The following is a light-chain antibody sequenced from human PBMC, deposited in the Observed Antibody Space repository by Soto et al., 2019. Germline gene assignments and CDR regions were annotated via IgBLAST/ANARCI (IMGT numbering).Light chain of an antibody. J-gene: IGKJ4*01. CDR1: QSVSTY. V-gene: IGKV3-11*01. Sequence: EIVLTQSPATLSLSPGERATLSCRASQSVSTYLAWYQQKPGQAPRLLIYDASSRAAGIPARFSGSGSGTDFTLTITSLEPEDFAVYYGQQRSNWPSTFGGGTKVEI. CDR2: DAS. CDR3: QQRSNWPST.